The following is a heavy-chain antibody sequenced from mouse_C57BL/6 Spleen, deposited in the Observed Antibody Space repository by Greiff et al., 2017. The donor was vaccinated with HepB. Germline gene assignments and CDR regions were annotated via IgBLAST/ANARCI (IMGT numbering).Heavy chain of an antibody. CDR2: ISDGGSYT. D-gene: IGHD1-1*01. Sequence: EVKLEESGGGLVKPGGSLKLSCAASGFTFSSYAMSWVRQTPEKRLEWVATISDGGSYTYYPDNVKGRFTISRDNAKNNLYLQMSHLKSEDTAMYYCARDKATVVHWYFDVWGTGTTVTVSS. V-gene: IGHV5-4*01. CDR3: ARDKATVVHWYFDV. CDR1: GFTFSSYA. J-gene: IGHJ1*03.